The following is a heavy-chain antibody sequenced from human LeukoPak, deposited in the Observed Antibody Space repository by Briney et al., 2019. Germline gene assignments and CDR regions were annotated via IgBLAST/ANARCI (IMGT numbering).Heavy chain of an antibody. CDR2: INPNSGDT. J-gene: IGHJ6*02. V-gene: IGHV1-2*02. CDR3: ARCKYGSGVTYGMDV. Sequence: ASVKVSCKASGYTFTGYYIHWVRQAPGQGLEWMGWINPNSGDTNYAQKFQGRVSMTRDTSITTAYMELSRLRSDDTAVYYCARCKYGSGVTYGMDVWGQGTTVTVSS. D-gene: IGHD3-10*01. CDR1: GYTFTGYY.